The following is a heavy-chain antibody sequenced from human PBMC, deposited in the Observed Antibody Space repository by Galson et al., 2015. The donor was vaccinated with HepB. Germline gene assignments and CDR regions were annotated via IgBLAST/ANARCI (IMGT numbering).Heavy chain of an antibody. V-gene: IGHV3-23*01. D-gene: IGHD3-22*01. Sequence: SLRLSCAASGFTFSTYAINWVRQAPGQGLEWVSTIIGSGSNTFYADSVKGRFTISRDSSKNTLYLQMSSLRAEDTAVYYCAKGIWEYYDNRVFDTWGQGTLVTVSS. CDR2: IIGSGSNT. CDR3: AKGIWEYYDNRVFDT. CDR1: GFTFSTYA. J-gene: IGHJ4*02.